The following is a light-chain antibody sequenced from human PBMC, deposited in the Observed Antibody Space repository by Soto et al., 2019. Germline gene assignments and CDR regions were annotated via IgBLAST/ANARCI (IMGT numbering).Light chain of an antibody. Sequence: ELVLTQSPDTLSLSPGERATLSCRASQSVSSTYLAWYQQKPGQAPRLLIYGASSRATGIPDRFSGSGSGSDFTLTISRLEPEDFAVFYCQIYSTSPRTFGQGTKLEIK. V-gene: IGKV3-20*01. J-gene: IGKJ2*01. CDR3: QIYSTSPRT. CDR1: QSVSSTY. CDR2: GAS.